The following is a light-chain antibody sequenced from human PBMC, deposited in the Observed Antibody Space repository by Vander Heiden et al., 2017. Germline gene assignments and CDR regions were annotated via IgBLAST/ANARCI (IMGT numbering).Light chain of an antibody. CDR3: AACDDSLNGWV. CDR1: GSNIGINA. Sequence: QSVLPQPRPVPEPPRQGVTVPCSGTGSNIGINAVNWYQQLPGKAPKLLIYYDDVRPSGVSDRFSGSKSGTSASLAISGLQSEEEADYYCAACDDSLNGWVFGGGTKLTVL. J-gene: IGLJ3*02. CDR2: YDD. V-gene: IGLV1-36*01.